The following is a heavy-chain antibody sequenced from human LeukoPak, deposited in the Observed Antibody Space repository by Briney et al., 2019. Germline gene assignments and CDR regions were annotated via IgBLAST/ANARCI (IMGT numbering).Heavy chain of an antibody. J-gene: IGHJ1*01. CDR3: ARAYKDRSLAGKKEFFQH. V-gene: IGHV3-9*01. CDR2: ISWNSGTI. D-gene: IGHD6-19*01. Sequence: GRSLRLPCAASGFTFDNYAMNWVRQVPGKGLEWISLISWNSGTIGYADSVKGRFTISRDNANNFLYLQMNSLRAEDTALYYCARAYKDRSLAGKKEFFQHWGQGTLVTVSS. CDR1: GFTFDNYA.